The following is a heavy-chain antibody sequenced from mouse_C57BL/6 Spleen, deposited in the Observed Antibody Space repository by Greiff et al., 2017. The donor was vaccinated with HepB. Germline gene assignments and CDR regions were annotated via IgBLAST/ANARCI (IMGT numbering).Heavy chain of an antibody. CDR1: GFTFSDAW. CDR3: TSKSNFWYFDV. Sequence: EVMLVESGGGLVQPGGSMKLSCAASGFTFSDAWMDWVRQSPEKGLEWVAEIRNKANNHATYYAGSVKGRFTISRDNSKSSVYLQMNSLRAEETGIYYCTSKSNFWYFDVWGTGTTVTVSS. V-gene: IGHV6-6*01. CDR2: IRNKANNHAT. J-gene: IGHJ1*03. D-gene: IGHD2-5*01.